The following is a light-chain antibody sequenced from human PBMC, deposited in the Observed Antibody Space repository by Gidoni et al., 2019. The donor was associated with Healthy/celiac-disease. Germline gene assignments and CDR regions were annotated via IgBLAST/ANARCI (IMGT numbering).Light chain of an antibody. Sequence: SSELTQDPAVSVALGQTVRITCQGDSLRSYYASWYQRKPGQAPVLVIYGKNNRPSGIPDRFSGSSSGNTASLTITGAQAEYEADYYCNSRDSSGNHEVFGGGTKLTVL. CDR2: GKN. CDR1: SLRSYY. J-gene: IGLJ2*01. V-gene: IGLV3-19*01. CDR3: NSRDSSGNHEV.